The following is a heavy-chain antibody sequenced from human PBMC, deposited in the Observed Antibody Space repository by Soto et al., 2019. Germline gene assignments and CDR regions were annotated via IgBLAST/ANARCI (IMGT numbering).Heavy chain of an antibody. CDR3: ASGYFYDSSGIDY. J-gene: IGHJ4*02. CDR2: ISYDGSKK. V-gene: IGHV3-30-3*01. Sequence: GGSLRLSCAASGFTFSTYAMHWVRQASGKGLEWVAVISYDGSKKYYADSVKGRFTISRDNSKNTLYLQMNSLRAEDTAVFYCASGYFYDSSGIDYWGQGTLVTVSS. D-gene: IGHD3-22*01. CDR1: GFTFSTYA.